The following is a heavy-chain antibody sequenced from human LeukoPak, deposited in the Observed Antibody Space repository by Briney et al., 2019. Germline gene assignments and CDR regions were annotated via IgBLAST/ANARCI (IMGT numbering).Heavy chain of an antibody. J-gene: IGHJ6*02. V-gene: IGHV3-23*01. CDR1: GSTFSSYA. CDR2: ISGSGGST. Sequence: GGSLRLSCAASGSTFSSYAMSWVRQAPGKGLEWVSAISGSGGSTYYADSVKGRFTISRDNSKNTLYLQMNSPRAEDTAVYYCAKDEGYSSSWYPYYYGMDVWGQGTTVTVSS. D-gene: IGHD6-13*01. CDR3: AKDEGYSSSWYPYYYGMDV.